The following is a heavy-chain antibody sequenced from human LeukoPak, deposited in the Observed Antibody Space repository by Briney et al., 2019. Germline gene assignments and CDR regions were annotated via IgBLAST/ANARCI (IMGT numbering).Heavy chain of an antibody. CDR3: AKDRTPYVDIVVVAGY. CDR1: GFTFSSYG. V-gene: IGHV3-30*18. Sequence: GGSLRLSCAASGFTFSSYGMHWVRQAPGKGLEWVAVISYDGSNKYYADSVKGRFTISRDNSKNTLYLQMNSLRAEDTAVYYCAKDRTPYVDIVVVAGYWGQGTLVTVSS. J-gene: IGHJ4*02. D-gene: IGHD5-12*01. CDR2: ISYDGSNK.